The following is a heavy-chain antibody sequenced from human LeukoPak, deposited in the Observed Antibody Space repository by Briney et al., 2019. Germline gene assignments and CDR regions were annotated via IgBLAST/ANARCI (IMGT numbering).Heavy chain of an antibody. CDR1: GGTFSSYA. V-gene: IGHV1-69*05. J-gene: IGHJ4*02. D-gene: IGHD2-2*01. CDR3: ASSFARYCSSTSCPFDY. Sequence: SVKVSCKASGGTFSSYAISWVRQAPGQGFEWMGGIIPIFGTANYAQKFQGRVTITTDESTSTAYMELSSLRSEDTAVYYCASSFARYCSSTSCPFDYWGQGTLVTVSS. CDR2: IIPIFGTA.